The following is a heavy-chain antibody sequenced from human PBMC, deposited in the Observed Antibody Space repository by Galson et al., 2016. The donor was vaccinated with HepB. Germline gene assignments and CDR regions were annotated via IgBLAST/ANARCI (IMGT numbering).Heavy chain of an antibody. CDR1: GYSFSTYW. V-gene: IGHV5-51*01. D-gene: IGHD2-8*01. J-gene: IGHJ4*02. CDR3: ARQQTHSSFGVV. CDR2: IYPGGSDT. Sequence: QSGAEVKKPGESLKISCKGSGYSFSTYWIAWVRQMPGKGLEWMGIIYPGGSDTRYSPSFEGQATISADKSISTAYLQWSSLRASDTAMYYCARQQTHSSFGVVWGQGSLVTVSS.